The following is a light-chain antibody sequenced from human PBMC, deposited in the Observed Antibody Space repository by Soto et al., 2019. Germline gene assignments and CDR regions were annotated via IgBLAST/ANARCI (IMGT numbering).Light chain of an antibody. CDR3: QHYSSYSEA. J-gene: IGKJ5*01. CDR1: QTISSW. Sequence: DIQMTQSQASLSASVVDGVTITLRASQTISSWLAWYQQKPGKAPKLLIYKASTLKSGVPSRFSGSGSGTEFTLTISSLQPDDFATYYCQHYSSYSEAFGQGTRLEIK. CDR2: KAS. V-gene: IGKV1-5*03.